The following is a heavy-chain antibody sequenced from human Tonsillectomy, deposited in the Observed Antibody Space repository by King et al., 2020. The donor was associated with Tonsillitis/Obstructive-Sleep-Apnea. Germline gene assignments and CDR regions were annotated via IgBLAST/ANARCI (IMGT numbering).Heavy chain of an antibody. D-gene: IGHD2-15*01. V-gene: IGHV3-30*04. J-gene: IGHJ4*02. Sequence: VQLVESGGGVVQPGRSLRLSCAASGFNFSSYAMHWVRQAPGRGLEGAAVISFDGSYKYYADSVKGRFTISRDNSKNTLYLQMNSLRPEDTAVYYCARDLGYCSGGSCYYFDYWGQGTLVTVSS. CDR3: ARDLGYCSGGSCYYFDY. CDR1: GFNFSSYA. CDR2: ISFDGSYK.